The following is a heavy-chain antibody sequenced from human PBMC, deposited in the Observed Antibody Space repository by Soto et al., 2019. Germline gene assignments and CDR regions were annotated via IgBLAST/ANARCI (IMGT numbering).Heavy chain of an antibody. Sequence: EVQLLESGGGLVQPGGSLRLSCAASGFTFSSYAMSWVRQAPGKGLEWVSAISGSGGSTYYADSVKGRFTISRDNSKNTLYLQMNSVRAEDTAVYYCAKDGDGWGGMDVWGQGTTVTISS. CDR2: ISGSGGST. CDR3: AKDGDGWGGMDV. D-gene: IGHD3-16*01. V-gene: IGHV3-23*01. J-gene: IGHJ6*02. CDR1: GFTFSSYA.